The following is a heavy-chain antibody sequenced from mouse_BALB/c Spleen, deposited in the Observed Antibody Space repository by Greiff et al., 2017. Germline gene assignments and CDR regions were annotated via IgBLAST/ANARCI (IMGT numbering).Heavy chain of an antibody. V-gene: IGHV7-3*02. D-gene: IGHD2-4*01. J-gene: IGHJ4*01. CDR2: IRNKANGYTT. CDR1: GFTFTDYY. CDR3: ARAYDYFYAMDY. Sequence: EVQLVESGGGLVQPGGSLRLSCATSGFTFTDYYMSWVRQPPGKALEWLGFIRNKANGYTTEYSASVKGRFTISRDNSQSILYLQMNTLRAEDSATYYCARAYDYFYAMDYWGQGTSVTVSS.